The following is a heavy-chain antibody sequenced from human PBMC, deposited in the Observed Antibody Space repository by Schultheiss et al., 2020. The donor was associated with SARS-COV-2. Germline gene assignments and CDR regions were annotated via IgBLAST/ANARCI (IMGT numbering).Heavy chain of an antibody. J-gene: IGHJ5*02. V-gene: IGHV4-31*03. D-gene: IGHD2-15*01. CDR3: ARAHPDCSGGTCGRGWFDP. Sequence: SQTLSLTCTVSGGSVSSGSYYWSWIRQHPGKGLEWIGYIYYSGSTYYNPSLKSRVTISVDTSKNQFSLKLSSVTAADTAVYYCARAHPDCSGGTCGRGWFDPWGQGTLVTVSS. CDR1: GGSVSSGSYY. CDR2: IYYSGST.